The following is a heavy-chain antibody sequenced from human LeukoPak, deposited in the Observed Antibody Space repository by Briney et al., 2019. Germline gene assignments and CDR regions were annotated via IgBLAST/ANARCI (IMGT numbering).Heavy chain of an antibody. Sequence: PGGSLRLSCAASGFTFSSYSMNWVRQAPGKGLEWVSSISSSSSYIYYADSVKGRFTISRDNAKNSLYLQMNSLRAEDTAVYYCARVPDYYGSGTHWGQGTLVTVSS. CDR2: ISSSSSYI. CDR1: GFTFSSYS. D-gene: IGHD3-10*01. J-gene: IGHJ4*02. CDR3: ARVPDYYGSGTH. V-gene: IGHV3-21*01.